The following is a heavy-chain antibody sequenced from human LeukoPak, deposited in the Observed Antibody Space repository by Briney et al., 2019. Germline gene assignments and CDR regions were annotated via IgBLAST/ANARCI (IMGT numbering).Heavy chain of an antibody. V-gene: IGHV1-69*04. CDR2: IIPILGIA. D-gene: IGHD3-3*01. J-gene: IGHJ6*02. CDR3: AREGGYDFWSGYPSEYYYGMDV. CDR1: GGTFSSYA. Sequence: GASVKVSCKASGGTFSSYAISWVRQAPGQGLEWTGRIIPILGIANYAQKFQGRVTITADKSTSTAYMELSSLRSEDTAVYYCAREGGYDFWSGYPSEYYYGMDVWGQGTTVTVSS.